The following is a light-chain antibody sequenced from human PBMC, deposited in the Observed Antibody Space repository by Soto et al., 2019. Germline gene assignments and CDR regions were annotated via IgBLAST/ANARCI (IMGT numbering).Light chain of an antibody. CDR2: EGS. Sequence: QSVLTQPASVSGSPGQSITISCTGTSSDVGSYNLVSWYQQHTGKAPKLMIYEGSKRPSGVSNSFSGSKSGNTASLTISGLQAEDEADYYCCSYAGSSTVVFGGGTKLTVL. CDR1: SSDVGSYNL. V-gene: IGLV2-23*01. CDR3: CSYAGSSTVV. J-gene: IGLJ2*01.